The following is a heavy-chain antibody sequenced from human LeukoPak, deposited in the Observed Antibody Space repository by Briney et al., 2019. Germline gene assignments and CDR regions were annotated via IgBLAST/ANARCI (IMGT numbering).Heavy chain of an antibody. D-gene: IGHD2-2*01. Sequence: GGSLRLSCTASGFTFSSHAMNWVRQAPGKGLEWVSGIGAGGTFTYYADSVKGRFTISRDNSRNTLYLQMNSLRADDTAVYYCAKRGSTTYHFDSWGQGTLVTVSS. CDR3: AKRGSTTYHFDS. V-gene: IGHV3-23*01. CDR1: GFTFSSHA. J-gene: IGHJ4*02. CDR2: IGAGGTFT.